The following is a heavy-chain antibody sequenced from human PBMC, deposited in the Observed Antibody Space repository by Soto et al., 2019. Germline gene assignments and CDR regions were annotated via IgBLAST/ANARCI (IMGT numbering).Heavy chain of an antibody. J-gene: IGHJ4*02. D-gene: IGHD3-3*01. CDR1: GFTFSSYS. CDR2: IRARSSDI. V-gene: IGHV3-21*01. Sequence: GGSLRLSCAASGFTFSSYSMNWVRQAPGKGLEWVSSIRARSSDIYHGDSVKGRFTISRDNAKNSLYLQMNSLRAEDTAVYYCAASSRYYDFWSGYYGDFDYWGQGTLVTVSS. CDR3: AASSRYYDFWSGYYGDFDY.